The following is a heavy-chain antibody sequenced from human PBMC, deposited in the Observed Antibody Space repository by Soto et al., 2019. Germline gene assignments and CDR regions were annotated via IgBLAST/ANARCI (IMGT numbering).Heavy chain of an antibody. CDR2: VIYSGGTT. CDR3: VQSRGRLLWLRVSYYLDS. V-gene: IGHV3-23*01. CDR1: GFSFSSFA. Sequence: PGGSLRLSCAASGFSFSSFAMSWVRQAPGKGLEWVSAVIYSGGTTYYVDSVKGRFTISRDNSRNTLYLQMEGLRAEDTALSYCVQSRGRLLWLRVSYYLDSWGQRTPVTVAS. J-gene: IGHJ4*02. D-gene: IGHD3-10*01.